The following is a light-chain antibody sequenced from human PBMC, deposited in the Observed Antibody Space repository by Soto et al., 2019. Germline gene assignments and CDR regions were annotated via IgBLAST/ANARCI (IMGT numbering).Light chain of an antibody. CDR2: AAS. Sequence: DIQMTQSPSSLSASVGDRVTITCRASQSISSYLNWYQQKPGKAPKLLIYAASSLQSGVPSRFSGSGSGTDFTLTISSLQSEDFANYYCQQSYSTPPYTFGQGTKLEIK. CDR3: QQSYSTPPYT. J-gene: IGKJ2*01. CDR1: QSISSY. V-gene: IGKV1-39*01.